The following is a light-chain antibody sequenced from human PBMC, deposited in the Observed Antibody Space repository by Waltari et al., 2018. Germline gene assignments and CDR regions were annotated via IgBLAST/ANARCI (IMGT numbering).Light chain of an antibody. V-gene: IGKV3-15*01. CDR1: TSVSSK. CDR2: GAS. CDR3: QQYNNWPPWWT. Sequence: EIVMTQSPATLSVSPGERATLPCRASTSVSSKLAWYQQKPGQAPRLLIYGASTRATGIPARFSGSGSGPEFTLTISSLQYEDFAVYYCQQYNNWPPWWTFGQGTKVEIK. J-gene: IGKJ1*01.